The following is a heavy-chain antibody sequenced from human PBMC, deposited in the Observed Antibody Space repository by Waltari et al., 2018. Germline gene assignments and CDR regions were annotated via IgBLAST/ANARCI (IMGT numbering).Heavy chain of an antibody. J-gene: IGHJ4*02. D-gene: IGHD6-19*01. CDR3: ATKRESSASGFDY. Sequence: QLQLQESGPGLVKPSETLSFTCTVSGGSISSSSYYWGWIRQPPGKGLEWIGSIYYRGRTYYNPSLKIGVTISVDTSKNQFSLKLSSVTAADTAVYYCATKRESSASGFDYWGQGTLVTVSS. CDR1: GGSISSSSYY. CDR2: IYYRGRT. V-gene: IGHV4-39*01.